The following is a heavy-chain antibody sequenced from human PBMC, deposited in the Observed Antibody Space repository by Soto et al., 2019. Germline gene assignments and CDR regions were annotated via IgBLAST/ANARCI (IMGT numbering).Heavy chain of an antibody. CDR2: IWYDGSNK. J-gene: IGHJ4*02. Sequence: PGGSLRLSCAASGFTFSSYAMHWVRQAPGKGLEWVAVIWYDGSNKYYADSVKGRFTISRDNSKNTLYLQMNSLRAEDTAVYYCARDQPYYYDSSGYPDYWSQGTLVTVSS. CDR1: GFTFSSYA. D-gene: IGHD3-22*01. CDR3: ARDQPYYYDSSGYPDY. V-gene: IGHV3-33*08.